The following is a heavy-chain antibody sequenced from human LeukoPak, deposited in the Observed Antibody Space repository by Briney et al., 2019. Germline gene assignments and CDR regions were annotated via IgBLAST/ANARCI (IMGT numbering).Heavy chain of an antibody. CDR3: AREVTGVFDY. CDR2: ISCYDGET. D-gene: IGHD2-8*01. Sequence: ASVKVSCKASDYTFRSHGISWVRQAPGQGLEWMGWISCYDGETKYAQKFQGRVTMTTDTSTSTAYMELRSLRSDDTAVYYCAREVTGVFDYWGQGTLVTVSS. J-gene: IGHJ4*02. V-gene: IGHV1-18*01. CDR1: DYTFRSHG.